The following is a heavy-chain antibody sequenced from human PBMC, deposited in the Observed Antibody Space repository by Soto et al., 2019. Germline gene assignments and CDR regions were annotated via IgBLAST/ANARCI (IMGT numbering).Heavy chain of an antibody. Sequence: PSETLSLTCTVSGGSISSGGYYWSWIRQHPGKGLEWIGYIYYSGSTYYNPSLKSRVTISVDTSKNQFSLKLSSVTAADTAVYYCARSGDPTYDILTGYYKDDAFDIWGQGTMVTVSS. D-gene: IGHD3-9*01. CDR2: IYYSGST. CDR3: ARSGDPTYDILTGYYKDDAFDI. CDR1: GGSISSGGYY. V-gene: IGHV4-31*03. J-gene: IGHJ3*02.